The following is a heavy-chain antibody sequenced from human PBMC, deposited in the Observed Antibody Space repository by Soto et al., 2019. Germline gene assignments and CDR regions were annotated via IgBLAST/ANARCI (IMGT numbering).Heavy chain of an antibody. D-gene: IGHD4-17*01. Sequence: GASVKVSCKASGYTFTSYYMHWVRQAPGQGLEWMGIINPSGGSTSYAQKFQGRVTMTRDTSTSTVYMELSSLRSEDTAVYYCARGKLDDYGGNSGPPFDYWGQGTLVTVSS. V-gene: IGHV1-46*01. J-gene: IGHJ4*02. CDR1: GYTFTSYY. CDR2: INPSGGST. CDR3: ARGKLDDYGGNSGPPFDY.